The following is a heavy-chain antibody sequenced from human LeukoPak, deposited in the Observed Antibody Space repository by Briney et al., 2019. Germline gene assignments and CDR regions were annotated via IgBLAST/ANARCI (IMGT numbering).Heavy chain of an antibody. CDR3: AKGGVAGTGYFDY. Sequence: GGSLRLSCAASGFTFSSYAMSWVRQAPGKGLERVSAVSGRGDSTYYADSVKGRFTISRDNSKNTLYLQMNSLRAEDTAVHYCAKGGVAGTGYFDYWGQGTLVTVSS. V-gene: IGHV3-23*01. D-gene: IGHD6-19*01. CDR1: GFTFSSYA. CDR2: VSGRGDST. J-gene: IGHJ4*02.